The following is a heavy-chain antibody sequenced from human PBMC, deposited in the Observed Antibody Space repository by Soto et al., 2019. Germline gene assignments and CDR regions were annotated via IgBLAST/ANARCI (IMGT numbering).Heavy chain of an antibody. J-gene: IGHJ4*02. CDR1: GFSLTTSGVG. V-gene: IGHV2-5*01. CDR2: IYWNDDK. D-gene: IGHD1-1*01. CDR3: AREKSGRGTDPFDY. Sequence: ASGPTLVNPTQTLTLTCTFSGFSLTTSGVGVGWIRQPPGKAPQWLALIYWNDDKRYTPSLKSRLTITKDVSRNQVVLTMTNMDPIDTATYFCAREKSGRGTDPFDYWGQGTLVTVSS.